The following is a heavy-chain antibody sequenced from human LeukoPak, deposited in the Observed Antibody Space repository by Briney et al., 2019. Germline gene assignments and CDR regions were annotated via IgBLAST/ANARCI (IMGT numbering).Heavy chain of an antibody. CDR3: ARTGCSSTSCYGYYYYYMDV. V-gene: IGHV4-4*07. Sequence: SGTLSLTCTVSGGSISSYYWSWIRQPAGKELEWIGRIYNSESTNYNPSLRSRVTMSVDKSKNQFSLKVSSATAADTAVYYCARTGCSSTSCYGYYYYYMDVWGKGTTVTVSS. CDR2: IYNSEST. D-gene: IGHD2-2*01. J-gene: IGHJ6*03. CDR1: GGSISSYY.